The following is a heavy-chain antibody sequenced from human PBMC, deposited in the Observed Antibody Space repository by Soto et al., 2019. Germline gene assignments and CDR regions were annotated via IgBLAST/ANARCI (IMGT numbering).Heavy chain of an antibody. V-gene: IGHV3-33*01. CDR3: ARDAVRRIFGVVIPTYYYMDV. D-gene: IGHD3-3*01. Sequence: HPGGSLRLSCAASGVTFSSYGMHWVRQAPGKGLEWVAVIWYDGSNKYYADSVKGRFTISRDNSKNTLYLQMNSLRAEDTAVYYCARDAVRRIFGVVIPTYYYMDVWGKGTTVTVS. J-gene: IGHJ6*03. CDR2: IWYDGSNK. CDR1: GVTFSSYG.